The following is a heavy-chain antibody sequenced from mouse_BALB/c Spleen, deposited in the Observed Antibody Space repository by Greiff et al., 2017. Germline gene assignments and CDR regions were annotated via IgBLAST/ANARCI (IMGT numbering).Heavy chain of an antibody. CDR2: ISSGGGST. CDR3: ASSYYRYDGYFDV. Sequence: DVKLVESGGGLVKPGGSLKLSCAASRFAFSSYDMSWVRQTPEKRLEWVAYISSGGGSTYYPDTVKGRFTISRDNAKNTLYLQMSSLKSGDTAMYYCASSYYRYDGYFDVWGAGTTVTVSS. J-gene: IGHJ1*01. CDR1: RFAFSSYD. D-gene: IGHD2-14*01. V-gene: IGHV5-12-1*01.